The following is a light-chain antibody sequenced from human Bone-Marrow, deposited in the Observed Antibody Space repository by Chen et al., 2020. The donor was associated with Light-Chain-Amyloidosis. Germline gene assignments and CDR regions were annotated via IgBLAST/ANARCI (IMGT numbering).Light chain of an antibody. CDR3: QVWDRSSDRPV. CDR1: NIGSTS. Sequence: SYVLTQPSSVSVAPGQTATIACGGNNIGSTSVHWYQQTPGQAPLLVVYDDSDRPSGIPERVCGSTSGNTATLTISRVEAGDEADYYCQVWDRSSDRPVFGGGTKLTVL. J-gene: IGLJ3*02. CDR2: DDS. V-gene: IGLV3-21*02.